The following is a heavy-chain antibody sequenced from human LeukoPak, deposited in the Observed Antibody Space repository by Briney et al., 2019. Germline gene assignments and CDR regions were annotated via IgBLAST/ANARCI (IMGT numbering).Heavy chain of an antibody. Sequence: ASVKVSCKAPGYTFTGYAIHWMRQAPGQGLEWMGWIIPNTGATNYAQKFQGRVTMTRDTSISTAYMELSSLRSDDTAVYYCARGGSVSDPPFGYWGQGTLVTVSS. D-gene: IGHD5/OR15-5a*01. CDR3: ARGGSVSDPPFGY. CDR2: IIPNTGAT. CDR1: GYTFTGYA. J-gene: IGHJ4*02. V-gene: IGHV1-2*02.